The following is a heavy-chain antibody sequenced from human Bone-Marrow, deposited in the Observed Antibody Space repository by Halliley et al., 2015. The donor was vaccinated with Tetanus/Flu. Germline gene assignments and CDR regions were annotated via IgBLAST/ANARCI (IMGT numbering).Heavy chain of an antibody. CDR1: GDTFTSYS. Sequence: QLVQSGAEVKKPGSSVRVSCKASGDTFTSYSISWVRQAPGQGPEWMGGIIPRFGTKNYAQKFQGRVTITADGPTSTVYMDLSSLTSEGTAPYYCARGLFNWVFDFWGQGSLVTVSS. D-gene: IGHD1-1*01. V-gene: IGHV1-69*01. J-gene: IGHJ4*02. CDR3: ARGLFNWVFDF. CDR2: IIPRFGTK.